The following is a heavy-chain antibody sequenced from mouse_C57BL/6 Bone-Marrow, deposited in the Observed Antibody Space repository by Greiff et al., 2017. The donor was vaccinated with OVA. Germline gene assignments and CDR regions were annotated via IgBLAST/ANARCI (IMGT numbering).Heavy chain of an antibody. J-gene: IGHJ1*03. V-gene: IGHV3-6*01. Sequence: ESGPGLVKPSQSLSLTCSVTGYSITSGYYWNWIRQFPGNKLEWMGYISYDGSNNYNPSLKNRISLTRDTSKNQFFLKLNSVTTEDTATYYCAREEDDGYHPTPWYFDVWGTGTTVTVSS. D-gene: IGHD2-3*01. CDR2: ISYDGSN. CDR1: GYSITSGYY. CDR3: AREEDDGYHPTPWYFDV.